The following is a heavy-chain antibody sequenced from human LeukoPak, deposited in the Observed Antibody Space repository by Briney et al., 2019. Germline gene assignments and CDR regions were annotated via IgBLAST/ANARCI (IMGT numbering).Heavy chain of an antibody. CDR3: TTRLRYFDWTIYDFDY. J-gene: IGHJ4*02. CDR1: GFTFSNAW. V-gene: IGHV3-15*01. D-gene: IGHD3-9*01. Sequence: GGSLRLSCAASGFTFSNAWMSWVRQAPGKGLEWVGRIKSKTDGGTTDYAARVKGRFTISRDDSKNTLYLQMNSLKTEDTAVYYCTTRLRYFDWTIYDFDYWGQGTLVTVSS. CDR2: IKSKTDGGTT.